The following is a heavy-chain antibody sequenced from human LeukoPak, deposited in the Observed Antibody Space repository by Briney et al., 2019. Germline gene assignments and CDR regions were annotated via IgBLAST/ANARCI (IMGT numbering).Heavy chain of an antibody. Sequence: GGSLRLSCAASGFTFSSYGMHRVRQAPGKGLEWVAVIWYDGSNKYYADSVKGRFTISRDNSKNTLYLQMNSLRAEDTAVYYCARLNQAVAGTYYFDYWGQGTLVTVSS. V-gene: IGHV3-33*01. CDR3: ARLNQAVAGTYYFDY. CDR1: GFTFSSYG. D-gene: IGHD6-19*01. CDR2: IWYDGSNK. J-gene: IGHJ4*02.